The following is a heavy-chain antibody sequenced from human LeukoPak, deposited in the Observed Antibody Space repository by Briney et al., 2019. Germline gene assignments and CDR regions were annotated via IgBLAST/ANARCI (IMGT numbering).Heavy chain of an antibody. V-gene: IGHV3-48*01. CDR1: GFTVSSNY. J-gene: IGHJ4*02. Sequence: PGGSLRLSCAAAGFTVSSNYMSWVRQAPGKRPEWISYINSRSSDIHYADSVRGRFTIYRDNVKNSLFLQMNSLRVEDTAVYFCARDGVALYWGQGTLVTVSS. CDR3: ARDGVALY. D-gene: IGHD2-15*01. CDR2: INSRSSDI.